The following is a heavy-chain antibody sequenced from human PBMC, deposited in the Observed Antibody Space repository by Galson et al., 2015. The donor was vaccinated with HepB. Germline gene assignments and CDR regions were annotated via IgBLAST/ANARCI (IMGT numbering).Heavy chain of an antibody. CDR1: GYTISTYS. V-gene: IGHV7-4-1*02. Sequence: SVKVSCKASGYTISTYSMNWVRQAPGQGLEWVGWISSNTGNPRYAQGFTGRFDLSLDTSDSTAYLEITSLKAEDTAVYYCATIGVVEATGVRYFHHWGQGTLVTVSS. CDR2: ISSNTGNP. D-gene: IGHD2-15*01. J-gene: IGHJ1*01. CDR3: ATIGVVEATGVRYFHH.